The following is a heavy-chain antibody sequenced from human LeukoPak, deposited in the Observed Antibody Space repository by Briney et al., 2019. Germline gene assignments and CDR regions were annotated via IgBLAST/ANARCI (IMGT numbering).Heavy chain of an antibody. CDR3: ARRNKDDSNFRLVDY. CDR2: MNPNSANT. Sequence: ASVKVSCKASGYTFTNYDINWVRQTTGQGLEWMGWMNPNSANTGYAQKFQGRVTMTRNTSISTAYMELSSLRSEDTAVCYCARRNKDDSNFRLVDYWGQGTLVTVSS. J-gene: IGHJ4*02. V-gene: IGHV1-8*01. CDR1: GYTFTNYD. D-gene: IGHD5-24*01.